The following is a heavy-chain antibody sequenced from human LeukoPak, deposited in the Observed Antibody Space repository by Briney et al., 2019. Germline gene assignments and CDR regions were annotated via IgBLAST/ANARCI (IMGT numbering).Heavy chain of an antibody. CDR3: AKDNAQWPRVFDF. D-gene: IGHD6-19*01. CDR2: MSGSGATA. CDR1: GFSFSYYA. J-gene: IGHJ4*02. Sequence: GGSLRLSCAASGFSFSYYAMSWARQAPGKGLEWVSGMSGSGATAYYADSVKGRFTISRGNSDNTVYLQMSSLSAEDTAVYYCAKDNAQWPRVFDFWGQGTLVTVSS. V-gene: IGHV3-23*01.